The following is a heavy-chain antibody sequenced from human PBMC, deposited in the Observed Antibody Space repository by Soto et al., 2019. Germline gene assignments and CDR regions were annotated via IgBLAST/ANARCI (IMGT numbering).Heavy chain of an antibody. Sequence: EVQLVDSGGGLVQPGGSLRLSCAASEFTFRSYWMHWVRQSPGKGLVWVSRISGDGSSTTYADSVRGRFTISGDNAKNTVYLQLDSLRAADTAVYYSARSLPGTYGAFDIWGQGTMVTVSS. CDR1: EFTFRSYW. V-gene: IGHV3-74*01. D-gene: IGHD1-7*01. J-gene: IGHJ3*02. CDR3: ARSLPGTYGAFDI. CDR2: ISGDGSST.